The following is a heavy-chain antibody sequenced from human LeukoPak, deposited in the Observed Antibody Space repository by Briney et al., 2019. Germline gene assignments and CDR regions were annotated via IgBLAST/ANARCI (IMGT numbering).Heavy chain of an antibody. D-gene: IGHD2-21*02. CDR1: GYTFTSYG. Sequence: ASVKVSCKASGYTFTSYGISWVRQAPGQGLEWMGWISAYNGNTNYAQKLQGRVTMTTDTSTSTAYMELRSLRSDDTAVYYCARLIVVTAAKKSSDSVGAWFDPWGQGTLVTVSS. CDR2: ISAYNGNT. V-gene: IGHV1-18*01. J-gene: IGHJ5*02. CDR3: ARLIVVTAAKKSSDSVGAWFDP.